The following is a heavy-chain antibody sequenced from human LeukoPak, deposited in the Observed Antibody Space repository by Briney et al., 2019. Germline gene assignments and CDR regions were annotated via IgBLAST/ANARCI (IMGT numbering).Heavy chain of an antibody. J-gene: IGHJ5*02. V-gene: IGHV4-61*08. CDR3: AIFTIAAAGSGWFDP. D-gene: IGHD6-13*01. CDR2: IYYSGST. Sequence: SQTLSLTCTVSGGSISSGDYYWSWIRQPPGKGLEWIGYIYYSGSTNYNPSLKSRVTISVDTSKNQFSLKLSSVTAADTAVYYCAIFTIAAAGSGWFDPWGQGTLVTVSS. CDR1: GGSISSGDYY.